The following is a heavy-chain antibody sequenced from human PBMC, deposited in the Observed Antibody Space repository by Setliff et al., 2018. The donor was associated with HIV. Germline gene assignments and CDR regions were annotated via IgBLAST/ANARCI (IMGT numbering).Heavy chain of an antibody. CDR1: GDSISGGGYF. CDR3: ARGGRKDLADT. V-gene: IGHV4-31*03. D-gene: IGHD3-16*01. Sequence: PSETLSLTCTVSGDSISGGGYFWSWVRQHPGKGLEWIGYIYYTGSTYYNPSLKSRVTISLDTSKNQVSLKLNSVTAADTAVFYCARGGRKDLADTWGQGTLVTVSS. CDR2: IYYTGST. J-gene: IGHJ5*02.